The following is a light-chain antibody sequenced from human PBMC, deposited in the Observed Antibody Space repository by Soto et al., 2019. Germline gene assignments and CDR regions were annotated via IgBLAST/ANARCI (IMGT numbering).Light chain of an antibody. CDR3: SSYTSSFNWV. V-gene: IGLV2-14*01. J-gene: IGLJ3*02. CDR1: SSDVGGYNH. CDR2: EVS. Sequence: QSVLTQPASVSGSPGQSITISCTGTSSDVGGYNHVSWYQQHPGEAPKLMIYEVSDRPSGVSNRFSGSKSGNTASLTISGLQAEDEADYYCSSYTSSFNWVFGGGTKLTVL.